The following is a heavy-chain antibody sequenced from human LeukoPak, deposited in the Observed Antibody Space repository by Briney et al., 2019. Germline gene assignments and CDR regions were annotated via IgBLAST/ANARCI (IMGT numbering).Heavy chain of an antibody. CDR1: GLTFSDYY. J-gene: IGHJ6*02. D-gene: IGHD1-26*01. Sequence: GGSLRLSCAASGLTFSDYYMSWIRQAPGKGLEWVSYISSSGSSIFYADSVKGRFTISRDNAKNSLYLQMNSLRAEDTAVYYCARGVGATTTYYYYGMDVWGQGTTVTVSS. CDR2: ISSSGSSI. CDR3: ARGVGATTTYYYYGMDV. V-gene: IGHV3-11*04.